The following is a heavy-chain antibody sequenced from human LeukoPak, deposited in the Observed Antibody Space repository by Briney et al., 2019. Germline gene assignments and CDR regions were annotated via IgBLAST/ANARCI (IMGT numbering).Heavy chain of an antibody. CDR1: GVSFSGYY. Sequence: KPSETLSLTCAVHGVSFSGYYWSWIRQPPGKGLEWIGEINHSGSTNYNPSLKSRVTISVDTSKNQFSLKLSSVTAADTAVYYCARELTQNYDFWSGLPAVNWFDPWGQGTLVTVSS. V-gene: IGHV4-34*01. J-gene: IGHJ5*02. CDR2: INHSGST. D-gene: IGHD3-3*01. CDR3: ARELTQNYDFWSGLPAVNWFDP.